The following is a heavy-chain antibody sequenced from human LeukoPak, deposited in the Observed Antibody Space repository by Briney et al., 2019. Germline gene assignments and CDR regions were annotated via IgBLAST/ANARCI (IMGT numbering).Heavy chain of an antibody. V-gene: IGHV3-30*02. CDR3: AKDPGHSVRGYYMDV. J-gene: IGHJ6*03. CDR2: IHYDGSNP. CDR1: EFTFSSHG. D-gene: IGHD2-15*01. Sequence: GGSLRLSCAASEFTFSSHGMHWVRQAPGKGLEWVTSIHYDGSNPYYADSVKGRFIISRDNSKNTLYLQMNSLRTEDTAVYYCAKDPGHSVRGYYMDVWGKGTTVTVSS.